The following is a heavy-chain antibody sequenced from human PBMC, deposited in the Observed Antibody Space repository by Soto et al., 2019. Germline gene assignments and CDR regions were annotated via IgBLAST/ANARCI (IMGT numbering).Heavy chain of an antibody. J-gene: IGHJ6*02. CDR2: IWYDGSGQ. V-gene: IGHV3-33*03. CDR3: AKDAVSRKYYGHCLDV. Sequence: QVQLVESGGGLVQPGRSLRLSCVVSGFTFSNYGMHWVRQAPGKGLEWVADIWYDGSGQRYAGSVQGRFTISRDNSKNTLYLQINSLRVEDTDVYYCAKDAVSRKYYGHCLDVGGQGTTVTVSS. D-gene: IGHD2-8*01. CDR1: GFTFSNYG.